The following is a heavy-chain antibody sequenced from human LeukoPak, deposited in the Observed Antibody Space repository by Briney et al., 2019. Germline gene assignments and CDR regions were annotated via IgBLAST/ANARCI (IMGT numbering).Heavy chain of an antibody. CDR3: ARDQYCSSTSCYDRAFDI. J-gene: IGHJ3*02. V-gene: IGHV3-33*01. Sequence: GGSLRLSCAASGFTFSSYGMHWVRQAPGKGLEWVAFIWYDGSNKYYADSVKGRFTISRDNSKNTLYLQMNSLRAEDTAVYYCARDQYCSSTSCYDRAFDIWGQGTMVTVSS. CDR1: GFTFSSYG. CDR2: IWYDGSNK. D-gene: IGHD2-2*01.